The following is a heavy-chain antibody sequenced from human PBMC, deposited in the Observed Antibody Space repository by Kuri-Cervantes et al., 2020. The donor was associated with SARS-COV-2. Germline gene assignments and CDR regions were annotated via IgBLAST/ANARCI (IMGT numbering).Heavy chain of an antibody. V-gene: IGHV3-15*01. J-gene: IGHJ3*02. CDR2: IKSKTDGGTT. CDR3: TTYTDQWELLRGAFDI. CDR1: GFTFSNAW. D-gene: IGHD1-26*01. Sequence: ESLKISCAASGFTFSNAWMSWVRQAPGKGLEWVGRIKSKTDGGTTDYAAPVKGRFTISRDDSKNTLYLQMNSLKTEDTAVYYCTTYTDQWELLRGAFDIWGQGTMVTVSS.